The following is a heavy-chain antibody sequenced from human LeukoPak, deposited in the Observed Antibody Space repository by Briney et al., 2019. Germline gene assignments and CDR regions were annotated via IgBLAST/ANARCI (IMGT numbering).Heavy chain of an antibody. D-gene: IGHD6-19*01. Sequence: GRSLRLSCAASGFTFDDYAMHWVRQAPGKGLEWASAISWNSGSIGYADSVKGRFTISRDNAKNSLYLQMNSLRAEDTALYYCAKATYSSGWYSTFDYWGQGTLVTVSS. V-gene: IGHV3-9*01. CDR1: GFTFDDYA. CDR2: ISWNSGSI. CDR3: AKATYSSGWYSTFDY. J-gene: IGHJ4*02.